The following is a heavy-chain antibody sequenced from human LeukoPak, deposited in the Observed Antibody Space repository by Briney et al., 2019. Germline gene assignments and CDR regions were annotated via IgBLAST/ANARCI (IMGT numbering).Heavy chain of an antibody. J-gene: IGHJ6*03. CDR1: GGSFSGYY. CDR2: VNHSGST. V-gene: IGHV4-34*01. Sequence: SETLSLTCAVYGGSFSGYYWSWIRQPPGKGVEWIGEVNHSGSTNYNQSLKSRVTISVDTSKNQFSLKLSSVTAADTAVYYCARARRGPYYYYYMDVWGKGTTVTVSS. CDR3: ARARRGPYYYYYMDV.